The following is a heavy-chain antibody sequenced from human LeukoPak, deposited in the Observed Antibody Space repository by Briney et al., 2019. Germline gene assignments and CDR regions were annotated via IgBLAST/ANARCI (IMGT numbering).Heavy chain of an antibody. J-gene: IGHJ4*02. V-gene: IGHV4-59*12. CDR3: ASYDFWSGVLF. CDR2: IYYSGST. Sequence: SETLSLTCTVSGGSISSYYWSWIRQPPGKGLEWIGYIYYSGSTNYNPSLKSRVTISVDTSKNQFSLKLSSVTAADTAVYYCASYDFWSGVLFWGQGTLVTVSS. CDR1: GGSISSYY. D-gene: IGHD3-3*01.